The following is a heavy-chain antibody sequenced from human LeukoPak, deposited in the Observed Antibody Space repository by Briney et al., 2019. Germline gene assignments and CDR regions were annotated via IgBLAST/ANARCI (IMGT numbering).Heavy chain of an antibody. V-gene: IGHV1-18*04. CDR3: ARDVADYDFWSGYPAVSSQDPNWFDP. J-gene: IGHJ5*02. CDR1: GYTFTSYG. CDR2: ISAYNGNT. D-gene: IGHD3-3*01. Sequence: ASVKVSCKASGYTFTSYGISWVRQAPGQGLEWMGWISAYNGNTNYAQKLQGRVTMTTDTSTSTAYMELRSLRSDDTAVYYCARDVADYDFWSGYPAVSSQDPNWFDPWGQGTLVTVSS.